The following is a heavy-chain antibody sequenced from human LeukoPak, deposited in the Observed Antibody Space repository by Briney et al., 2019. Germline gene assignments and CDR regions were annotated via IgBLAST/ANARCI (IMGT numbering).Heavy chain of an antibody. D-gene: IGHD3-3*01. CDR3: ASQSSGGFFEDY. CDR1: GFTFSSYW. CDR2: IKQDGSEK. Sequence: PGGSLTLSCAASGFTFSSYWMSWVRQAPGKGLECVANIKQDGSEKYYVDSVKGRFTIFRDNAKKSLYLQMNSLRAEDTAVYYCASQSSGGFFEDYWGQGTLVTVSS. V-gene: IGHV3-7*01. J-gene: IGHJ4*02.